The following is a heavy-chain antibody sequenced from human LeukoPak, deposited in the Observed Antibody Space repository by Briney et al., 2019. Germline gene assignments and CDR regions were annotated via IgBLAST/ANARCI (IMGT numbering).Heavy chain of an antibody. Sequence: ASVKVSCKASGGTFSSYAISWVRQAPGQGLEWMGWISAYNGNTNYAQKLQGRVTMTTDTSTSTAYMELRSLRSDDTAVYYCARQYYDSSGYYFDYWGQGTLVTVSS. V-gene: IGHV1-18*01. CDR3: ARQYYDSSGYYFDY. D-gene: IGHD3-22*01. CDR1: GGTFSSYA. J-gene: IGHJ4*02. CDR2: ISAYNGNT.